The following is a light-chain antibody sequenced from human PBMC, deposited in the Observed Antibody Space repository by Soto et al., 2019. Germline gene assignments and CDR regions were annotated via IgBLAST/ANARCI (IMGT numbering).Light chain of an antibody. J-gene: IGLJ2*01. CDR3: SSYTSSSTVI. CDR2: DVR. V-gene: IGLV2-14*01. CDR1: SSDVGGYNY. Sequence: QSALTQPSSVSGSPGQSITISCTGTSSDVGGYNYISWYQQHPGKAPKFIIYDVRNRPSGVSIRFSGSRSGNTASLPISGLQAEDEADYYCSSYTSSSTVIFGVGTKLTVL.